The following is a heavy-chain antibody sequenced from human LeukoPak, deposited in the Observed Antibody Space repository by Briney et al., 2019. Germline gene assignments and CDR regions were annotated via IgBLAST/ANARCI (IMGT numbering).Heavy chain of an antibody. J-gene: IGHJ4*02. V-gene: IGHV3-23*01. D-gene: IGHD1-20*01. Sequence: PTGGSLRLSCAASGFIFSSYAMSWVRQAPGKGLEWVSSISSSGGSTFYAGSVKGRFTISRDNSRDTLFLQMNSLRAEDTALYYCAKAQRGLNWNDRNDYWGQGTLVTVSS. CDR3: AKAQRGLNWNDRNDY. CDR1: GFIFSSYA. CDR2: ISSSGGST.